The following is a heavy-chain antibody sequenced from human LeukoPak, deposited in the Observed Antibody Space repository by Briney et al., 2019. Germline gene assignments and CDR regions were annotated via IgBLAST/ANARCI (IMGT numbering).Heavy chain of an antibody. J-gene: IGHJ4*02. CDR1: GFTFSNYA. D-gene: IGHD5-12*01. CDR2: LSGTGGSA. Sequence: VGSLRLSCAASGFTFSNYAMSWVRQAPGKGLEWVSALSGTGGSANYAESVKGRFTISRDNSKNTLYLQMNSLRAEDTAVYYCAKDEWGWLRNFAYWGQGTLVTVSS. CDR3: AKDEWGWLRNFAY. V-gene: IGHV3-23*01.